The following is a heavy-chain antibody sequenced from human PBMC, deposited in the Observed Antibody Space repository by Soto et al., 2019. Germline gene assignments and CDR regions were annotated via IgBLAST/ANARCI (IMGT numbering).Heavy chain of an antibody. Sequence: EVQLLESGGGLVQPGESLRLSCAFSGFIFGNYMMTWVRQAPGKGLEWVSTIRDGGEGTYYADSVKARVTISRDNSKNTLYLQMDSLGVEDTAVYYCAPHVHCSGGSCHYDAFDIRGQGTMVTVSS. CDR1: GFIFGNYM. CDR3: APHVHCSGGSCHYDAFDI. D-gene: IGHD2-15*01. CDR2: IRDGGEGT. J-gene: IGHJ3*02. V-gene: IGHV3-23*01.